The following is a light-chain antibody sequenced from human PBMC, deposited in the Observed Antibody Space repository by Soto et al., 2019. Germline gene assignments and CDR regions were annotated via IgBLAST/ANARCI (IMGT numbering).Light chain of an antibody. CDR2: DVS. CDR3: SSYTSSSTYV. J-gene: IGLJ1*01. CDR1: SSDVGGYNY. V-gene: IGLV2-14*01. Sequence: QSALTQPASVSGSPGQSITISCTGTSSDVGGYNYVSWYQQHPGKAPKLMICDVSNRASGVSNRFSGSKSGNTASLTISGLQAEDEADYYCSSYTSSSTYVFGTGTKLTVL.